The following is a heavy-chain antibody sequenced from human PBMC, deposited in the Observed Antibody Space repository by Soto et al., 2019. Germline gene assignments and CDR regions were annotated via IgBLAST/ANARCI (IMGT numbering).Heavy chain of an antibody. Sequence: QVQLVQSGVEVKKPGASVKVSCQASGYTFNNYDINWVRQAPGQGLEWMGWLNPYSGDTNYTQSLRDRVTITTDTSTSTAYMELRSLKFDDTAVYYCARGTRFDFWGQGTLVTVSS. CDR3: ARGTRFDF. CDR2: LNPYSGDT. D-gene: IGHD2-2*01. CDR1: GYTFNNYD. J-gene: IGHJ4*02. V-gene: IGHV1-18*01.